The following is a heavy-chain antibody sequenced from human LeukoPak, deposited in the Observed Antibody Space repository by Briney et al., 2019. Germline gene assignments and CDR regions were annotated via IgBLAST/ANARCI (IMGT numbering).Heavy chain of an antibody. CDR1: GGSISSYY. CDR2: IYHTGNT. V-gene: IGHV4-59*01. Sequence: ASETLSLTCTVSGGSISSYYWNWIRQPPGKRLEWIGYIYHTGNTNYNPSLKSRITLSIDTSKNQLSLNLSSVTAADTAVYYCARDLSAGAAWVDPWGQGTLVTVSS. D-gene: IGHD6-13*01. CDR3: ARDLSAGAAWVDP. J-gene: IGHJ5*02.